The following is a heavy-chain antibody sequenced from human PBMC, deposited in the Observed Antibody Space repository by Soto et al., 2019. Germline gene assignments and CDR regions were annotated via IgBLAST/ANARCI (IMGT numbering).Heavy chain of an antibody. Sequence: SDTLSLTCSVSGGSVSSYYWSWIRQPPGKGLEWIGHIDYSGSTNFNPSLKSRVTISADTSKNQFSLKLTSVTAADTAAYYCARDRYDFWSGYSEMDVWGKGTTVTVSS. CDR2: IDYSGST. V-gene: IGHV4-59*02. D-gene: IGHD3-3*01. CDR3: ARDRYDFWSGYSEMDV. CDR1: GGSVSSYY. J-gene: IGHJ6*04.